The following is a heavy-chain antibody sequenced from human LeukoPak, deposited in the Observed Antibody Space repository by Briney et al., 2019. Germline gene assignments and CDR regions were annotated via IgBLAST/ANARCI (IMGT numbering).Heavy chain of an antibody. Sequence: PSETLSLTCTVSGYSISSGYYWGWIRQPPGKGLEWIGYIYYSGSTNYNPSLKSRVTISVDTSKNQFSLKLSSVTAADTVVYYCARVGFIAAAGTSLYYYYYMDVWGKGTTVTVSS. CDR2: IYYSGST. CDR3: ARVGFIAAAGTSLYYYYYMDV. V-gene: IGHV4-38-2*02. J-gene: IGHJ6*03. D-gene: IGHD6-13*01. CDR1: GYSISSGYY.